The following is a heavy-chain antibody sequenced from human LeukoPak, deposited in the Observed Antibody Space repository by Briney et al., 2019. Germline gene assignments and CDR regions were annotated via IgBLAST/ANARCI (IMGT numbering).Heavy chain of an antibody. CDR2: ISYDGSNK. CDR3: AKGVVAWFGELFRPHFYYYYGMDV. CDR1: GFTFSSYG. J-gene: IGHJ6*02. V-gene: IGHV3-30*18. D-gene: IGHD3-10*01. Sequence: SLRLSCAASGFTFSSYGMHWVRQAPGKGLEWVAVISYDGSNKYYADSVKGRFTISRDNSKNTLYLQMNSLRAEDTAVYYCAKGVVAWFGELFRPHFYYYYGMDVWGQGPRSPSP.